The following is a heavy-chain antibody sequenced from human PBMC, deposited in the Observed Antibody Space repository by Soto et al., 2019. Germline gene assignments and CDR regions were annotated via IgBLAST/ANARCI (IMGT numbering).Heavy chain of an antibody. D-gene: IGHD1-26*01. CDR1: GFIFSNYA. J-gene: IGHJ4*02. Sequence: PGRSLRLSCAASGFIFSNYAIHWVRQAPGKGLEWVAVMSHDGNNKYYTDSVKGRFTISRDNSKNTLYLQMNSLRLEDTAVYYCARERTTGSYYGYWGQGTLVTVSS. V-gene: IGHV3-30-3*01. CDR3: ARERTTGSYYGY. CDR2: MSHDGNNK.